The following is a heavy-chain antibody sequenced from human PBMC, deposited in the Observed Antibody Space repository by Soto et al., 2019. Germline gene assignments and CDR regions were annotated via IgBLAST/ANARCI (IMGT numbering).Heavy chain of an antibody. V-gene: IGHV3-74*01. J-gene: IGHJ4*02. Sequence: EVQLVESGGGLFQPGGSLRLSCAASGFTFNNYWIHWVRQAPGKGLVWVSRIKYDATSTNYADSVKGRFSISRDNAKNKAHLQLASLRGDDTAVCYCATGVLASYSFASRGPGALVTCSS. CDR1: GFTFNNYW. CDR3: ATGVLASYSFAS. CDR2: IKYDATST.